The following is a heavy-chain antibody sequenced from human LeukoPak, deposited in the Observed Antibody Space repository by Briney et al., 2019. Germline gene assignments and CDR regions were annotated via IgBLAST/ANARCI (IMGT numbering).Heavy chain of an antibody. J-gene: IGHJ4*02. CDR2: ISSSSSYI. CDR3: ARDNYYGDYTIDY. D-gene: IGHD4-17*01. CDR1: GFSFSTYS. V-gene: IGHV3-21*01. Sequence: GGALTLSCAASGFSFSTYSMNWVRQAPGKGLEWVSSISSSSSYIYYADSVRGRFTISRDNAKNSLYLQMNSLRAEDTAVYFCARDNYYGDYTIDYWGQGTLVTVSS.